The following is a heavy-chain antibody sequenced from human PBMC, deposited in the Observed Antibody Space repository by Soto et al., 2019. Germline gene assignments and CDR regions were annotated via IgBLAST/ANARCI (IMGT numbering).Heavy chain of an antibody. J-gene: IGHJ6*02. D-gene: IGHD3-22*01. Sequence: ASVKVSCKASGYTFTSYGISWVRQAPGQGLEWMGWISAYNGNTNYAQKLQGRVTMTTDTSTSTAYMELRSLRSDDTAVYYCARVSLGYDSSGYYPRSYYGMDVWGQGTTVTVSS. CDR3: ARVSLGYDSSGYYPRSYYGMDV. V-gene: IGHV1-18*01. CDR1: GYTFTSYG. CDR2: ISAYNGNT.